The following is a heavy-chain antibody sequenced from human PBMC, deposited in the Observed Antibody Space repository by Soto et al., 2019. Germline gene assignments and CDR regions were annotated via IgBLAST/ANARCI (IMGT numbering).Heavy chain of an antibody. CDR2: IYYTGST. CDR1: GDSDSSGSHS. V-gene: IGHV4-61*01. D-gene: IGHD2-15*01. CDR3: ARTSVGYGLGDY. Sequence: SETLSLTCSVSGDSDSSGSHSWTWLRQPPGKGLEFIGYIYYTGSTNYNPSLKSRVTISVDTSKNQISLKLTSVTAADPAVYYCARTSVGYGLGDYWGQAIMVTVNS. J-gene: IGHJ4*01.